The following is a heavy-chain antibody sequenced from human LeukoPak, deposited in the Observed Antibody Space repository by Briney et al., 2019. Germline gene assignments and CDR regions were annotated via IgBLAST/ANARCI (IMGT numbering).Heavy chain of an antibody. CDR3: ARPVWSAWFDP. CDR2: IYHSGST. J-gene: IGHJ5*02. Sequence: SETLSLTCTVSGGSISSYYWSWIRQPPGKGLEWIGSIYHSGSTYYNPSLKSRVTISVDTSKNQFSLKLSSVTAADTAVYYCARPVWSAWFDPWGQGTLVTVSS. CDR1: GGSISSYY. V-gene: IGHV4-59*08. D-gene: IGHD2-8*02.